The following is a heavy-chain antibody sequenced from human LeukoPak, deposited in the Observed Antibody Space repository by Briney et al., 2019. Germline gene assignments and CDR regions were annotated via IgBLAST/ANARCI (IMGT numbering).Heavy chain of an antibody. D-gene: IGHD1-26*01. Sequence: GASVKVSCKASGYTFTGYYMHWVRQAPGQGLEWMGWINPNSGGTNYAQKFQGRVTMTRDTSISTAYMELSRLRSDDTAVSYCERVPCGSDSRCENFDYWGQGTLVTVSS. J-gene: IGHJ4*02. CDR3: ERVPCGSDSRCENFDY. CDR1: GYTFTGYY. CDR2: INPNSGGT. V-gene: IGHV1-2*02.